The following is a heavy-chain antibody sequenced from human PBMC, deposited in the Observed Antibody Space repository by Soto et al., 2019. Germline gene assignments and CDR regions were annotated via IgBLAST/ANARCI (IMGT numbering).Heavy chain of an antibody. J-gene: IGHJ5*02. V-gene: IGHV4-59*01. CDR3: ATGQIQLWHNWFDP. Sequence: SETLSLTCTVSGGSISSYYWSWIRQPPGKGLEWIGYIYYSGSTNYNPSLKSRVTISVDTSKNQFSLKLSSVTAADTAVYYCATGQIQLWHNWFDPWGQGTLVTVS. D-gene: IGHD5-18*01. CDR1: GGSISSYY. CDR2: IYYSGST.